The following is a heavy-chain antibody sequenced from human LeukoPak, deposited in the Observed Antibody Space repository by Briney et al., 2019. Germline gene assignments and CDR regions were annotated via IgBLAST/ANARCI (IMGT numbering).Heavy chain of an antibody. CDR2: ISGSGGST. Sequence: PGGSLRLSCAASGFTFSSYAMSWVRQAPGKGLEWVSAISGSGGSTYYADSVKGRFTISRDNSKNTLYLQMNSLRAEDTAVYYCAKHSSSGWYFSGWFDPWGQGTLVTVSS. D-gene: IGHD6-19*01. J-gene: IGHJ5*02. V-gene: IGHV3-23*01. CDR3: AKHSSSGWYFSGWFDP. CDR1: GFTFSSYA.